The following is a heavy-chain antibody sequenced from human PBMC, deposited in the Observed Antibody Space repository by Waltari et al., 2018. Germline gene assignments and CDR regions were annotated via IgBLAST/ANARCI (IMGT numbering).Heavy chain of an antibody. Sequence: QLQLQDSGPGLVKPSETLSLTCTVAGGSISSSSYYWGWIRQPPGKGLEWIGSSYYSGSTDYTPSLKCLVTISVDTSKNQFSLKLSSVTAADTAVYYCARAYSSGFLRFVPSYYFDYWGQGTLVTVSS. V-gene: IGHV4-39*01. CDR3: ARAYSSGFLRFVPSYYFDY. J-gene: IGHJ4*02. CDR1: GGSISSSSYY. D-gene: IGHD6-19*01. CDR2: SYYSGST.